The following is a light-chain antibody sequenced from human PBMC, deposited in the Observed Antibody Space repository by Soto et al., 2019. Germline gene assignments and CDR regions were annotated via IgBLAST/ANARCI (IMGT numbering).Light chain of an antibody. CDR3: AAWDDSLRGVV. J-gene: IGLJ2*01. CDR1: ISNIGGNP. Sequence: QSVLTQPPSASGTPGQRVTLSCSGGISNIGGNPVNWYQHVPESAPRLLIYTSNQRPSGVPDRFSGSKSGASASLAISGLQSEDEADYYCAAWDDSLRGVVFGGGTKLTVL. V-gene: IGLV1-44*01. CDR2: TSN.